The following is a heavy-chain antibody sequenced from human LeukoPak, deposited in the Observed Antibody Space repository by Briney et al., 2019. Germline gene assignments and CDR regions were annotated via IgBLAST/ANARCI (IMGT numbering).Heavy chain of an antibody. CDR3: ARGYCSGGSCPFDY. Sequence: ASVKVSCKASGYTFTGYYMHWVRQAPGQGLEWMGWINPNRGGTNYAQNFQGRFTMTRDKSISTAYLEVSRLRSDDTAVYYCARGYCSGGSCPFDYWGQGTLVTVSS. J-gene: IGHJ4*02. CDR1: GYTFTGYY. D-gene: IGHD2-15*01. V-gene: IGHV1-2*02. CDR2: INPNRGGT.